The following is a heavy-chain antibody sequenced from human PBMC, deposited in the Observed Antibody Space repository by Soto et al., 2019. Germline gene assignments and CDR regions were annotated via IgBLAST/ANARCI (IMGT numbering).Heavy chain of an antibody. Sequence: PGGSLRLSCAASGFTFSSYAMSWVRQAPGKGLEWVSAISGSGGSTYYADSVKGRFTISRDYSKNTLYLQMNSLRAEDTAVYYCAKVRTYYDILTGYWGHNWFDPWGQGTRVTVSS. J-gene: IGHJ5*02. D-gene: IGHD3-9*01. CDR1: GFTFSSYA. CDR3: AKVRTYYDILTGYWGHNWFDP. V-gene: IGHV3-23*01. CDR2: ISGSGGST.